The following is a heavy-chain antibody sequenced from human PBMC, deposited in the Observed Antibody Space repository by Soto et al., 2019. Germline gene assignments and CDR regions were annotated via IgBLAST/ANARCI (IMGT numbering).Heavy chain of an antibody. CDR1: GYTLTELS. CDR2: FDPEDGET. J-gene: IGHJ4*02. Sequence: ASVKVSCKVSGYTLTELSMHWVRQAPGKGLEWMGGFDPEDGETIYAQKFQGRVTMTEDTSTDTAYMELSGLRSEDTAVYYCAIWGNIAVAAGVYFDYWGQGTLVTVSS. V-gene: IGHV1-24*01. CDR3: AIWGNIAVAAGVYFDY. D-gene: IGHD6-19*01.